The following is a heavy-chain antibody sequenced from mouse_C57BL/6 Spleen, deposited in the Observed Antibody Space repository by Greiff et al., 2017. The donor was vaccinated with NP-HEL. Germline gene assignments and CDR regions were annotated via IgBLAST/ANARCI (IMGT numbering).Heavy chain of an antibody. J-gene: IGHJ1*03. CDR3: ARGTTVVPNWYFDV. CDR1: GYTFTSYW. Sequence: VQLQQSGAELVKPGASVKMSCKASGYTFTSYWITWVKQRPGQGLEWIGDIYPGSGSTNYNEKFKSKATLTVDTSSSTAYMQLSSLTSEDSAVYYCARGTTVVPNWYFDVWGTGTTVTVSS. V-gene: IGHV1-55*01. CDR2: IYPGSGST. D-gene: IGHD1-1*01.